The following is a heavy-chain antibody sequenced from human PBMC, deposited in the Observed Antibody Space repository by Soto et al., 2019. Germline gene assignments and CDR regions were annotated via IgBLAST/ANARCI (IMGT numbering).Heavy chain of an antibody. V-gene: IGHV1-18*01. CDR1: GYTFTSYG. J-gene: IGHJ6*03. CDR3: ARAAAWGDIVVVPAAKQAGYYYYMDV. D-gene: IGHD2-2*01. Sequence: ASVKVSCKASGYTFTSYGISWVRQAPGQGLEWMGWISAYNGNTNYAQKLQGRVTMTTDTSTSTAYMELRSLRSDDRAVYYCARAAAWGDIVVVPAAKQAGYYYYMDVWGKGTTVTVSS. CDR2: ISAYNGNT.